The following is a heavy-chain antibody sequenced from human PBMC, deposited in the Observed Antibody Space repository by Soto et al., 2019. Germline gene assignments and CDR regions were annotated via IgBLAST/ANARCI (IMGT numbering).Heavy chain of an antibody. V-gene: IGHV1-69*13. CDR2: IIPIFGTA. CDR3: ASGPRLVIGSGGDFDY. CDR1: GGTFSSYA. J-gene: IGHJ4*02. D-gene: IGHD3-9*01. Sequence: ASVKVSCKASGGTFSSYAISWVRQAPGQGLEWMGGIIPIFGTANYAQKFQGRVTITADESTSTAYMELSSLRSEDTAVYYCASGPRLVIGSGGDFDYWGQGTLVTVYS.